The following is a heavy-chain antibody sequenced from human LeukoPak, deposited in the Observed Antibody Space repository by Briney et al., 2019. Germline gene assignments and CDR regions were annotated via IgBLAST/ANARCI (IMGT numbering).Heavy chain of an antibody. Sequence: ASVKVSCKASGYTFTSYGISWVRQAPGQGLEWMGGFDPDDGETIYAQNFQGRVTMTEDTSADTAYMELSSLRSEDTAMYYCATVAGSGSYYILDYWGQGTLVTVSS. CDR1: GYTFTSYG. CDR3: ATVAGSGSYYILDY. CDR2: FDPDDGET. V-gene: IGHV1-24*01. J-gene: IGHJ4*02. D-gene: IGHD3-10*01.